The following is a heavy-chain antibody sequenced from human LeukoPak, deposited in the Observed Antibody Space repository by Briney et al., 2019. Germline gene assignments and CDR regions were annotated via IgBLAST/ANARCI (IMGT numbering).Heavy chain of an antibody. V-gene: IGHV3-49*03. CDR3: SRDSYGYQPEFGFAV. D-gene: IGHD5-24*01. CDR2: IGGKTHTGTT. CDR1: GCTFGDYS. Sequence: GGSLRLSCTAAGCTFGDYSFSWFRLAPGKGLQWVGFIGGKTHTGTTDYAASVKGRFSISRDDSKSVAYLEMNSLNTEDTAVYYCSRDSYGYQPEFGFAVWGPGTTVTVSS. J-gene: IGHJ6*02.